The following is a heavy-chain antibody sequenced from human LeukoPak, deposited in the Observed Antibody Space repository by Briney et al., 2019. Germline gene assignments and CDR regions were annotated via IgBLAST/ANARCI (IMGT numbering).Heavy chain of an antibody. CDR3: ARAPRPNDAFDI. CDR1: GGSISSSSYY. CDR2: IYYSGST. V-gene: IGHV4-61*05. Sequence: PSETLSLTCTVSGGSISSSSYYWGWIRQPPGKGLEWIGYIYYSGSTNYNPSLKSRVTISVDTSKNQFSLKLSSVTAADTAVYYCARAPRPNDAFDIWGQGAMVTVSS. J-gene: IGHJ3*02.